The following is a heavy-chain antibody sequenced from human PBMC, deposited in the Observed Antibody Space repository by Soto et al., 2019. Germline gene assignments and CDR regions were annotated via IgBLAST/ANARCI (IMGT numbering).Heavy chain of an antibody. CDR3: ARGQGPPGLMVYDKLVWFDP. CDR2: INHSGST. Sequence: QVQLQQWGAGLLKPSETLSLTCAVYGGSFSGYYWSWIRQPPGKGLEWIGEINHSGSTNYNPSLKSRVTISVDTSKNQFSLKLSSVTAADTAVYYCARGQGPPGLMVYDKLVWFDPWGQGTLVTVSS. V-gene: IGHV4-34*01. CDR1: GGSFSGYY. J-gene: IGHJ5*02. D-gene: IGHD2-8*01.